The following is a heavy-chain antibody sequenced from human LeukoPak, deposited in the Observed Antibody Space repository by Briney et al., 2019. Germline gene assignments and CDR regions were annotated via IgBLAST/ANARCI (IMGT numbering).Heavy chain of an antibody. J-gene: IGHJ6*03. D-gene: IGHD3-22*01. CDR2: ISHSGST. V-gene: IGHV4-59*01. Sequence: PSETLSLTCSVSGASISDYYWTWIRQPPGKRLQWIGSISHSGSTKYNPSLNSRVSISIDTSRDQFSLKLRAVTAADTAVYYCAREPRYYRDSYYSYMDVWGKGTTVTVSS. CDR3: AREPRYYRDSYYSYMDV. CDR1: GASISDYY.